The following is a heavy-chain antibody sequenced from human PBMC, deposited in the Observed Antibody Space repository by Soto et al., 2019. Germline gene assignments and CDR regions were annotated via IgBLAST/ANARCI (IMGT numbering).Heavy chain of an antibody. Sequence: QVQLVQSGAEVKKPGSSVKVSCKASGGTFSSYAIIWVRQAPGHGLEWLGGIIPIFGTANYAQKSQGRVTITGDEYTSTEYMEQSSLRSEDTDVYYCSRTNTAMVTGWFDPWGQGTLVTVSS. CDR1: GGTFSSYA. CDR3: SRTNTAMVTGWFDP. J-gene: IGHJ5*02. CDR2: IIPIFGTA. V-gene: IGHV1-69*12. D-gene: IGHD5-18*01.